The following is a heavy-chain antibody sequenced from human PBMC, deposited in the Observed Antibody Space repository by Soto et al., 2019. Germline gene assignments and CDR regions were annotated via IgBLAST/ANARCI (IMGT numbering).Heavy chain of an antibody. J-gene: IGHJ4*02. CDR2: ISCSGNT. CDR1: GGSIISGY. CDR3: AGLRGYAGSPIDY. Sequence: KASETLSLTCTVSGGSIISGYWSWIRQPPGKGLEWIGYISCSGNTNYNPSLKSRVTMSVDTPKNQFSLRLSSVTTADTAVYYCAGLRGYAGSPIDYWGQGTLVTVSS. D-gene: IGHD2-15*01. V-gene: IGHV4-59*01.